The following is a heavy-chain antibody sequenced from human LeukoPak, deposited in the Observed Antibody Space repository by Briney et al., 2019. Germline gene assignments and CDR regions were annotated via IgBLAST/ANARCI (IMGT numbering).Heavy chain of an antibody. CDR1: GGSISSSSYY. D-gene: IGHD3-3*01. J-gene: IGHJ3*02. CDR3: ARVGTVDPLYDADAFDI. V-gene: IGHV4-31*03. CDR2: IYYSGST. Sequence: PSETLSLTCTVSGGSISSSSYYWSWIRQHPGKGLEWIGYIYYSGSTYYNPSLKSRVTISVDTSKNQFSLKLSSVTAADTAVYYCARVGTVDPLYDADAFDIWGQGTMVTVSS.